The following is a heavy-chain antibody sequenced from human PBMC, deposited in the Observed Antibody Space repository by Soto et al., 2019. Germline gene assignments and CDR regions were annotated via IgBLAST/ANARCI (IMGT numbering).Heavy chain of an antibody. V-gene: IGHV3-30*18. CDR2: ISYDGSNK. Sequence: GSLRLSCAASGFTFSSYGMHWVRQAPGKGLEWVAVISYDGSNKYYADSVKGRFTISRDNSKNTLYLQMNSLRAEDTAVYYCAKDWEYSSSSVWGQGTLVTVSS. D-gene: IGHD6-6*01. CDR1: GFTFSSYG. CDR3: AKDWEYSSSSV. J-gene: IGHJ4*02.